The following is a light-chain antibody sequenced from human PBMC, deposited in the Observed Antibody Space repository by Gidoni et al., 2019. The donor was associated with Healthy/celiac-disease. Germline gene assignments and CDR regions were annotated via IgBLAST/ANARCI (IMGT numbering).Light chain of an antibody. CDR2: AAA. CDR1: QSISSY. CDR3: QQSYSTPFT. Sequence: DIQMTQSPSSLSASVGDRVTITCRASQSISSYLKWYQQKPGKAPKILIYAAASFQSGVPSRFSGSGSGKDFTLSISSLQPEDVATYYCQQSYSTPFTFGGGTKVEIK. V-gene: IGKV1-39*01. J-gene: IGKJ4*01.